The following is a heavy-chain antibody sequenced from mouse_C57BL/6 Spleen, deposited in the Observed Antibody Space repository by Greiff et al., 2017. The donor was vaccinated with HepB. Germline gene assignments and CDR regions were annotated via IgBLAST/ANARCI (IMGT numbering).Heavy chain of an antibody. CDR3: ARATNWDEDYAMDY. D-gene: IGHD4-1*01. CDR1: GYTFTDYN. V-gene: IGHV1-22*01. CDR2: INPNNGGT. J-gene: IGHJ4*01. Sequence: EVQLQQSGPELVKPGASVKMSCKASGYTFTDYNMHWVKQSHGKSLEWIGYINPNNGGTSYNQKFKGKATLTVNKSSSTAYMELRSLTSEDSAVYYGARATNWDEDYAMDYWGQGTSVTVSS.